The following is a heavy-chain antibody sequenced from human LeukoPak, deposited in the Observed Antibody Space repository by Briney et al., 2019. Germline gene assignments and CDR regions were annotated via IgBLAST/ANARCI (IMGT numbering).Heavy chain of an antibody. CDR1: GYTFTSYD. Sequence: ASAKVSCKVSGYTFTSYDINWVRQATGQGLEWMGWMNPNSGNTGYAQKFQGRVTMTRNTSISTAYMELSSLRSEDTAVYYCARDKSGGGSFTYYYYYGMDVWGQGTTVTVSS. CDR2: MNPNSGNT. CDR3: ARDKSGGGSFTYYYYYGMDV. J-gene: IGHJ6*02. D-gene: IGHD2-15*01. V-gene: IGHV1-8*01.